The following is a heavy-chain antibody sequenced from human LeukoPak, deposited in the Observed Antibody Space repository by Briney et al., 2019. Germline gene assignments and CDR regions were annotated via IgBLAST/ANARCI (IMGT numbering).Heavy chain of an antibody. CDR1: GFTFSSYG. Sequence: GGSLRLSCAASGFTFSSYGMHWVRQAPGKGLEWVAVISYDGSNKYYADSVKGRFTISRDNSKNTLYLQMNSLRAEDTAVYYCARESSYGDPFDYWGQGTLVNVSS. D-gene: IGHD4-17*01. V-gene: IGHV3-30*03. CDR3: ARESSYGDPFDY. J-gene: IGHJ4*02. CDR2: ISYDGSNK.